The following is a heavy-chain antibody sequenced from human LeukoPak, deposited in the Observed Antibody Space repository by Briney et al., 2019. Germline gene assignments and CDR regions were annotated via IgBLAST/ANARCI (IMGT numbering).Heavy chain of an antibody. CDR1: GFTLSSYA. CDR3: AKQVSGSDEIWLFDY. CDR2: ISGSGGST. V-gene: IGHV3-23*01. D-gene: IGHD1-26*01. Sequence: GGSLRLSCAPPGFTLSSYAMSWVRPAPGKGRGWGSAISGSGGSTYHAESVKGRFTISRDNSKNTLYLQINSLRAEDTAVDYCAKQVSGSDEIWLFDYWGEGTLVTVSS. J-gene: IGHJ4*02.